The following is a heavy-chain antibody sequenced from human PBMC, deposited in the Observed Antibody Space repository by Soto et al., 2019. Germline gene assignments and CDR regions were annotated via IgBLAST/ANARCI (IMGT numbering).Heavy chain of an antibody. V-gene: IGHV3-23*01. Sequence: GGSLRLSCATSGFTFSDHAMHWVRQAPGEGLEWVSGVRGDFVTTPYADSVKGRFSISRDTSQGTLYLQMNSLRADDTAMYYCARWSYLDYWGQGTRVTVSS. D-gene: IGHD3-3*01. CDR2: VRGDFVTT. CDR1: GFTFSDHA. J-gene: IGHJ4*02. CDR3: ARWSYLDY.